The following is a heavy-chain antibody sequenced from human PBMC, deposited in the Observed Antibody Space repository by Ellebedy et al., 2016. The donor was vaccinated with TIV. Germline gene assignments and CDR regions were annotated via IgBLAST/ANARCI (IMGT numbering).Heavy chain of an antibody. CDR3: VRGYEQFDY. V-gene: IGHV3-33*01. CDR1: GFTFGRYV. CDR2: IWYDGTNI. Sequence: GGSLRLXXTTSGFTFGRYVMRWVRQAPGKGLEWVAVIWYDGTNIYYGDSVKGRFTISRDNSKNTLYLQMDSLRAGDTAVYYCVRGYEQFDYWGQGTLVTVPS. D-gene: IGHD5-12*01. J-gene: IGHJ4*02.